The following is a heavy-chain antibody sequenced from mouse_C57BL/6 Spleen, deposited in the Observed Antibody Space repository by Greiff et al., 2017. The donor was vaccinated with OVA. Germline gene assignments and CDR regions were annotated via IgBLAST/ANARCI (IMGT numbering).Heavy chain of an antibody. Sequence: GGGLVQPKGSLKLSCAASGFSFNTYAMNWVRQAPGKGLEWVARIRSKSNNYATYYADSVKDRFTISRDDSESMLYLQMNNLKTEDTAMYYCVSGSRDFDYWGQGTTLTVSS. V-gene: IGHV10-1*01. CDR3: VSGSRDFDY. J-gene: IGHJ2*01. CDR2: IRSKSNNYAT. CDR1: GFSFNTYA. D-gene: IGHD1-1*01.